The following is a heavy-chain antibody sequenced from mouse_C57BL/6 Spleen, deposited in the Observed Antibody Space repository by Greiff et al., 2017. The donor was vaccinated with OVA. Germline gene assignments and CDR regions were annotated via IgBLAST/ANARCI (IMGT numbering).Heavy chain of an antibody. J-gene: IGHJ1*03. Sequence: VQLQESGPGLVHPSQSLSITCTVSGFSLTSYGVHWVRQSPGKGLEWLGVIWSGGSKDYNAAFISRLSISKDNSKSQVFFKMNSLQADDTAIYYCARNYYYGSSWYFDVWGTGTTVTVSS. CDR3: ARNYYYGSSWYFDV. CDR2: IWSGGSK. CDR1: GFSLTSYG. V-gene: IGHV2-2*01. D-gene: IGHD1-1*01.